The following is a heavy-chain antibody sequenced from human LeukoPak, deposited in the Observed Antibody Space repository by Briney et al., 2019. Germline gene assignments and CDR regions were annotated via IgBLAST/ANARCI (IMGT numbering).Heavy chain of an antibody. CDR3: ARSSGDLDY. J-gene: IGHJ4*02. Sequence: SQTLSLTCAISGDIVSSKSAAWNWIRQSPSRGLEWLGRTYYRSKWYNEYAPSVKSRIIIKPDTSKNQFSLQLNSVTPEDTAVYFCARSSGDLDYWGQGTLVTVSS. CDR2: TYYRSKWYN. CDR1: GDIVSSKSAA. D-gene: IGHD1-26*01. V-gene: IGHV6-1*01.